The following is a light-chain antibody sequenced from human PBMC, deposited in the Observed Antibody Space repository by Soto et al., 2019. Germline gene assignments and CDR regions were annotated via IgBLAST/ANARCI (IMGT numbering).Light chain of an antibody. CDR1: QSISGW. J-gene: IGKJ1*01. CDR3: QQYYSYPRT. CDR2: AAS. V-gene: IGKV1-5*01. Sequence: DIQMTQSPSTLSASVGDRVTITCRASQSISGWLAWYQQKPGKAPKLLIYAASTLPSGIPATFSSSGSATEFTLTTICLQAHDFAAFYCQQYYSYPRTFGQGTKVDIK.